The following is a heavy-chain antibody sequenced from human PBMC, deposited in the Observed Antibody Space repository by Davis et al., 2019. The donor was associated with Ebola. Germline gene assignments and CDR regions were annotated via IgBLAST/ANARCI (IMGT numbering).Heavy chain of an antibody. CDR1: GFSLSNARMG. D-gene: IGHD3-22*01. CDR2: IFSNDEK. V-gene: IGHV2-26*01. CDR3: ARSDGRHYYDSSGYSTLYYFDY. J-gene: IGHJ4*02. Sequence: SGPTLVQPTATLTLTCTVSGFSLSNARMGVSWIRQPPGKALEWLAHIFSNDEKSYSTSLKSRLTISKDTSKSQVVLTMTNMDPVDTATYYCARSDGRHYYDSSGYSTLYYFDYWGQGTLVTVSS.